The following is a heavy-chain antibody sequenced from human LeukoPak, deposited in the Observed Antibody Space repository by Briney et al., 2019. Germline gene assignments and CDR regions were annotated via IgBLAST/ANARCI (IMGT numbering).Heavy chain of an antibody. CDR3: AAWGSGNY. J-gene: IGHJ4*02. CDR1: GFTFSNAW. V-gene: IGHV3-7*03. CDR2: TNQDGSQK. Sequence: PWGSLRLSCAASGFTFSNAWMNWVRQAPGKGLEWVANTNQDGSQKYYVDSVRGRFTISRDNAEKLFYLQINSLRVEDTAIYYCAAWGSGNYWGQGTLVTVSS. D-gene: IGHD7-27*01.